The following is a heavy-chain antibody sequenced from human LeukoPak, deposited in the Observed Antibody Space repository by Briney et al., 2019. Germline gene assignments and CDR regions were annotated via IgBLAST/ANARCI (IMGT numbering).Heavy chain of an antibody. CDR1: GYTFTSYD. CDR2: IIPILGIA. V-gene: IGHV1-69*04. CDR3: ARDLHAAGTVY. D-gene: IGHD6-13*01. J-gene: IGHJ4*02. Sequence: SVKVSCKASGYTFTSYDISWVRQAPGQGLEWMGRIIPILGIANYAQKFQGRVTITADKSTSTAYMELSSLRSEDTAVYYCARDLHAAGTVYWGQGTLVTVSS.